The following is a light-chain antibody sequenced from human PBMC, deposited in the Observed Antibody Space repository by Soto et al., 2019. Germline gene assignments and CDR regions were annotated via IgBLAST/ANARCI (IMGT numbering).Light chain of an antibody. J-gene: IGLJ3*02. V-gene: IGLV2-14*01. CDR3: SSYTSISTRV. Sequence: QSALTQPASVSGSPGQSITISCTGTSSDVGIYNYVSWYQQHPGKAPKLMIYEVSNRPSGVSNRFSGSKSGNTASLTISGLQAEYEANFSCSSYTSISTRVFGGGTQLNVL. CDR1: SSDVGIYNY. CDR2: EVS.